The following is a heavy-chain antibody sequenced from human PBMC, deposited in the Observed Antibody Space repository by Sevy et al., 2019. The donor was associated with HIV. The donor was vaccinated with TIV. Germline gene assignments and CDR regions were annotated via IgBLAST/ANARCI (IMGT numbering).Heavy chain of an antibody. V-gene: IGHV4-38-2*01. CDR2: IYQSGNS. J-gene: IGHJ3*02. CDR3: ASFGRLRIISGDVFEI. D-gene: IGHD3-9*01. Sequence: SETLSLTCAVSAYSVSSAYSWGWIRQPPGKGLEWIGNIYQSGNSYYNPSLKSRVTISVDTSNNQFSLRLTSVTAADTAVDYCASFGRLRIISGDVFEIWGQGTMVTVSS. CDR1: AYSVSSAYS.